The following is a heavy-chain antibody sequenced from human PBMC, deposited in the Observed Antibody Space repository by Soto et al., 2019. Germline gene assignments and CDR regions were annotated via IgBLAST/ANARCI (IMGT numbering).Heavy chain of an antibody. J-gene: IGHJ3*02. CDR2: IYSGGST. CDR3: ARAGYSYGTGAFDI. Sequence: EAQLVESGGGLVQPGGSLRLSCAASGFTVSSNYMSWVRQAPGKGLEWVSVIYSGGSTYYADSVKGRFTISRDNSKNTLYLQMNSLRAEDTAVYYCARAGYSYGTGAFDIWGQGTMVTVSS. CDR1: GFTVSSNY. V-gene: IGHV3-66*01. D-gene: IGHD5-18*01.